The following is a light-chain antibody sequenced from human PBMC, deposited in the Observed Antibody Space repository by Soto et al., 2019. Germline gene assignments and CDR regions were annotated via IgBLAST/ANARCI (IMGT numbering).Light chain of an antibody. CDR2: DVS. Sequence: QSVLTQPASVSGSPGQSITISCTGTSSDVGGYNYVSWYQEHPGKAPKLMIYDVSNRPSGVSNRFSGSKSDNTASLTISGLQAEDEADYYCGSYTSDSTYVFGTGTKVTVL. J-gene: IGLJ1*01. V-gene: IGLV2-14*01. CDR3: GSYTSDSTYV. CDR1: SSDVGGYNY.